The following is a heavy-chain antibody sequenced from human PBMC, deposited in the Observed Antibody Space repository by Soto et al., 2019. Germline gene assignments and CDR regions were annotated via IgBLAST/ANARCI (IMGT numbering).Heavy chain of an antibody. CDR2: FYYSGST. Sequence: SETLSLTCTVSGVSLSSGGFYWNWIRQHPGKGLEWIGYFYYSGSTYYNPSLKSRVAMSLDTSKNQFSLRLNSVTAADTAAYYCVGGTRRWELHGSFDPWGQGTLVTVSS. CDR1: GVSLSSGGFY. CDR3: VGGTRRWELHGSFDP. J-gene: IGHJ5*02. D-gene: IGHD1-26*01. V-gene: IGHV4-31*03.